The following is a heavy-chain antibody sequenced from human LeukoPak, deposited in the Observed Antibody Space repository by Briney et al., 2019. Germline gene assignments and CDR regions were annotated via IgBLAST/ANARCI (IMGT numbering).Heavy chain of an antibody. Sequence: SETLSLTCAVSGYSISSGYYWGWIRQPPGKGLEWIESIYHSGSTYYNPSLKSRVTISVDTSKNQFSLKLSSVTAADTAMYYCARNIVVVPTVTGAFDVWGQGTMVTVSS. J-gene: IGHJ3*01. CDR3: ARNIVVVPTVTGAFDV. D-gene: IGHD2-2*01. V-gene: IGHV4-38-2*01. CDR2: IYHSGST. CDR1: GYSISSGYY.